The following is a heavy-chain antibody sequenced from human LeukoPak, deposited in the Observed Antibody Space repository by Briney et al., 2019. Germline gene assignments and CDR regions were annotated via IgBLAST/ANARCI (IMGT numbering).Heavy chain of an antibody. CDR3: GRFEINANTGMAA. J-gene: IGHJ6*02. Sequence: GGSQRLSCAASGSKISDHYIDWVRQAPGKGREWGGRSRNKASSNNAEYAASVEGRFTISRDVSESSLYRQMNSLRNEDTAVDYCGRFEINANTGMAAWGQGTPVTVSS. CDR1: GSKISDHY. V-gene: IGHV3-72*01. CDR2: SRNKASSNNA. D-gene: IGHD1/OR15-1a*01.